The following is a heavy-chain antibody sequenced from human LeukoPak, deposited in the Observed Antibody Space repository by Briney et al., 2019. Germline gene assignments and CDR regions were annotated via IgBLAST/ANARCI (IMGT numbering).Heavy chain of an antibody. Sequence: GGSLRLSCVASGFTFSNYWMLWVRQAPGKGLMWVSLISTDGKSTRYAESVKGRFTISRDNAKNALYLQMDILRVEDTALYFCVRDYQFIQEVWGQGTTVTVPS. V-gene: IGHV3-74*01. CDR2: ISTDGKST. CDR1: GFTFSNYW. J-gene: IGHJ6*02. CDR3: VRDYQFIQEV. D-gene: IGHD2-2*01.